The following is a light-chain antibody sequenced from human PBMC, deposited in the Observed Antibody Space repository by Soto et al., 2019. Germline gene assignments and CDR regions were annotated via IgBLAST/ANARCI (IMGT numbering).Light chain of an antibody. CDR1: QSVGSN. V-gene: IGKV3-15*01. J-gene: IGKJ4*01. CDR2: GAS. CDR3: HQYDNWLT. Sequence: EVVMTQSPATLSVSPGERATLSCRASQSVGSNLAWYQQKPGQAPRLLIYGASTRATGIPARFSGSGSGTEFTLTISRLQSEDFAGYYCHQYDNWLTFGGGTKVEIK.